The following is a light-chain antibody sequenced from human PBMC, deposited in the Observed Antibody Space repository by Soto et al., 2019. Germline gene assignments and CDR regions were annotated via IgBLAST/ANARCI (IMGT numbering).Light chain of an antibody. Sequence: EIVMTQSPATLSVSPGERATLSCRASQSVSSNLAWYQQKPGQAPRLLIYGASTRATGIPARFSGSGSGTELTLTITSLQSEDFAVYYCQQYHNWPRTFGQGTKVDIK. CDR1: QSVSSN. J-gene: IGKJ1*01. CDR3: QQYHNWPRT. V-gene: IGKV3-15*01. CDR2: GAS.